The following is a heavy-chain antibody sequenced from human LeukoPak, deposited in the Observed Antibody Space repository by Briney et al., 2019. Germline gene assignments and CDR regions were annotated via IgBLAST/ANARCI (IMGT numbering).Heavy chain of an antibody. Sequence: ASVKVSCKASGYTFTSYDINWVRQATGRGLEWMGWMNPNSGNTGYAQKFQGRVTITRDTSASTAYMELSSLRSEDTAVYYCARPSSGSYSPYYGMDVWGQGTTVTVSS. D-gene: IGHD1-26*01. CDR1: GYTFTSYD. V-gene: IGHV1-8*03. CDR2: MNPNSGNT. CDR3: ARPSSGSYSPYYGMDV. J-gene: IGHJ6*02.